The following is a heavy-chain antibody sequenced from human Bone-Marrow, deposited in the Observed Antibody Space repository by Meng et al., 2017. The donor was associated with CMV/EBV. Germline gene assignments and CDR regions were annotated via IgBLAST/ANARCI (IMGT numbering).Heavy chain of an antibody. CDR1: GYTFTSYG. J-gene: IGHJ6*02. D-gene: IGHD2-2*01. CDR2: ISAYNGNT. Sequence: ASVKVSCKASGYTFTSYGISWVRQAPGQGLEWMGWISAYNGNTNYAQKLQGRVTMTTDTSTSTAYMELRSLRSDDTAVYYCARDNIPGYCSSTSCYHHYYGMDVWAQGTTVTVSS. V-gene: IGHV1-18*01. CDR3: ARDNIPGYCSSTSCYHHYYGMDV.